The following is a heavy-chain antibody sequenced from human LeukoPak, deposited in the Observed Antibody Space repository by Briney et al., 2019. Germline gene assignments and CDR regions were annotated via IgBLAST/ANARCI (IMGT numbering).Heavy chain of an antibody. Sequence: QPGGSLRLSCAPSGFTFRSYWMHWVRQAPGKGLVWVSRINSDGSRTSYADSVKGRFTISRDNAKNLLYLQMNSLRDEDTAMYYCARVSAPGTSGWYFGYWGQGTLVTVSS. CDR1: GFTFRSYW. J-gene: IGHJ4*02. CDR2: INSDGSRT. V-gene: IGHV3-74*01. D-gene: IGHD6-19*01. CDR3: ARVSAPGTSGWYFGY.